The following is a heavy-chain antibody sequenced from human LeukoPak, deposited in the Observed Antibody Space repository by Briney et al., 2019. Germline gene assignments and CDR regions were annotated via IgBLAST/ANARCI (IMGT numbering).Heavy chain of an antibody. CDR3: GRAFPPLRTSSAGDL. D-gene: IGHD3-16*01. Sequence: PGGSLRLSCAASGFTFSSYGMHWVRQAPGKGLEWVSSISYLSSHVYYGDSVKGRFSISRGNAKNSLYLQMNSLGAEDTAIYYCGRAFPPLRTSSAGDLWGQGILVTVSS. CDR1: GFTFSSYG. V-gene: IGHV3-21*01. CDR2: ISYLSSHV. J-gene: IGHJ4*02.